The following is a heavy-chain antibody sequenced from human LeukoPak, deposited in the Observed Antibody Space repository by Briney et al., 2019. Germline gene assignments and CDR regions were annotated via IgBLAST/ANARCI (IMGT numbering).Heavy chain of an antibody. J-gene: IGHJ4*02. CDR3: ARVVGVPAAIDYRALDY. CDR1: GVSISSGDYY. Sequence: SETLSLTCTVSGVSISSGDYYWSWLRQPPGKGLEWIGYIYYSGSTYYNPSLKSRITISVDTSKNQFSLKLSSVTAADTAVYYCARVVGVPAAIDYRALDYWGQGTLVTVSS. V-gene: IGHV4-30-4*01. CDR2: IYYSGST. D-gene: IGHD2-2*01.